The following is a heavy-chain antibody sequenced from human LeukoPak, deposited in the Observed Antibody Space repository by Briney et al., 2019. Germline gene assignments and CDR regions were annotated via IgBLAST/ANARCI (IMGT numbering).Heavy chain of an antibody. J-gene: IGHJ3*02. D-gene: IGHD2-15*01. V-gene: IGHV3-30*02. CDR2: IRYDGSNE. CDR1: GFTFSSYG. CDR3: AKAGDCSGGSCYSGYDAFDI. Sequence: GGSLRLSCAASGFTFSSYGMHWVRQAPGKGLEWVAFIRYDGSNEYYADSVKGRFTISRDNSKNTLYLQMNSLRAEDTAVYYCAKAGDCSGGSCYSGYDAFDIWGQGTMVTVSS.